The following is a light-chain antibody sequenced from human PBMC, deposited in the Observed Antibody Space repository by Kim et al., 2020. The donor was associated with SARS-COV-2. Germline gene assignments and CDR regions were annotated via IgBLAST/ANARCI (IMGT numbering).Light chain of an antibody. J-gene: IGKJ1*01. CDR3: QQSYSTPRT. CDR2: AAS. Sequence: ASVGDRVTITCRASQSISSYLNWYQQKPGKAPQLLIYAASSLQSGVPSRFSGSGSGTDFTLTISSLQPEDFATYYCQQSYSTPRTFGQGTKVDIK. V-gene: IGKV1-39*01. CDR1: QSISSY.